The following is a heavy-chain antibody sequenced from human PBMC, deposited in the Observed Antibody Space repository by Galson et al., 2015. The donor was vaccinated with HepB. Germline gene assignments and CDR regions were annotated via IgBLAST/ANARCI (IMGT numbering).Heavy chain of an antibody. CDR2: ISGSGGST. CDR3: AKDDGVLIVVVVAATYAFDI. V-gene: IGHV3-23*01. J-gene: IGHJ3*02. Sequence: SLRLSCAASGFTFSSYAMSWVRQAPGKGLEWVSAISGSGGSTYYADSVKGRFTISRDNSKNTLYLQMNSLRAEDTAVYYCAKDDGVLIVVVVAATYAFDIWGQGTMVTVPS. D-gene: IGHD2-15*01. CDR1: GFTFSSYA.